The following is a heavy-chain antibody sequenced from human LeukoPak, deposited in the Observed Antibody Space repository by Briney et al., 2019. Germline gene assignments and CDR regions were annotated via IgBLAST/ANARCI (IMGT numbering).Heavy chain of an antibody. Sequence: SETLSLTCVVSGDSISSGAYSWSWIRQPPGKGLEWIGYIFHSGSTFYNPSLKSRVTISVDNSKNQFSLRLTAVTAADTAGYYCARELWFANAPGSWLDPWGQGTLVTVS. J-gene: IGHJ5*02. CDR2: IFHSGST. V-gene: IGHV4-30-2*01. D-gene: IGHD3-10*01. CDR1: GDSISSGAYS. CDR3: ARELWFANAPGSWLDP.